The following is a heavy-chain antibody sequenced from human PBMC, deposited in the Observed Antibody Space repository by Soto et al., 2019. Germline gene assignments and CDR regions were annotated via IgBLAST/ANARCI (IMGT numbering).Heavy chain of an antibody. D-gene: IGHD2-15*01. J-gene: IGHJ4*02. CDR1: GGSISSGNYY. V-gene: IGHV4-30-4*01. CDR3: ATMGTPATGLCFFDY. CDR2: ISYSGST. Sequence: PSETLSLTCTVSGGSISSGNYYWSWIRQPPGKGLEWIGFISYSGSTYYSTSLKSRVTISVDTSKSQFSLNLSFVTAADTAVYYCATMGTPATGLCFFDYWGQGSLVTVSS.